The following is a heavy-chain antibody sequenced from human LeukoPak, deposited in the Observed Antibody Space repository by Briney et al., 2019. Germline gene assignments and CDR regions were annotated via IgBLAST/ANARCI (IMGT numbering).Heavy chain of an antibody. Sequence: SVKVSCKASGGTFTKYISWVRPAPGQGLEWMGGIILIFGTANYAQKFQGRVTMTRNTSISTAYMELSSLRSEDTAVYYCARGPYSSSWYWDYYYYYYMDVWGKGTTVTISS. J-gene: IGHJ6*03. D-gene: IGHD6-13*01. CDR1: GGTFTKY. CDR3: ARGPYSSSWYWDYYYYYYMDV. CDR2: IILIFGTA. V-gene: IGHV1-69*05.